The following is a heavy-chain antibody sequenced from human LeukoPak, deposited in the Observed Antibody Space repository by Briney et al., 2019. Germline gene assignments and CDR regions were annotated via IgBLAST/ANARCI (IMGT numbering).Heavy chain of an antibody. Sequence: SVKVSCKASGGTFSSYAISWVRQAPGQGLEWMGGIIPIFGTANYAQKFQGRVTITADESTSTAYMELSSLRSEDTPVYYCARDARVFYDSSGYYYDWFDPWGQGTLVTVSS. CDR1: GGTFSSYA. CDR3: ARDARVFYDSSGYYYDWFDP. J-gene: IGHJ5*02. V-gene: IGHV1-69*13. CDR2: IIPIFGTA. D-gene: IGHD3-22*01.